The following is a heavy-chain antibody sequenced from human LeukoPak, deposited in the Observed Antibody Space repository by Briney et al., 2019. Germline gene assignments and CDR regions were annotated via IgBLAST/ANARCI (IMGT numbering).Heavy chain of an antibody. J-gene: IGHJ4*02. CDR3: ARGVYGGPYYLDF. V-gene: IGHV3-48*03. D-gene: IGHD5/OR15-5a*01. CDR1: GFTFSSYE. Sequence: GGSLRLSCAASGFTFSSYEMNGFLQAPGKGLEGVSYISSSGSTIYYADSVKGRFTISRDNAKNSLYLQMNSLNAEDTAVYYCARGVYGGPYYLDFWGRGTRVRVS. CDR2: ISSSGSTI.